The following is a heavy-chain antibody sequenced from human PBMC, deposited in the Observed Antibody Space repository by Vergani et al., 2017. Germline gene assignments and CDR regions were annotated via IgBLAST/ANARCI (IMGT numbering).Heavy chain of an antibody. V-gene: IGHV3-23*01. D-gene: IGHD4-11*01. CDR1: GFTFKNFA. CDR3: ARLAYSNSGEAFNYRPFDP. CDR2: ISGRGDDT. J-gene: IGHJ5*02. Sequence: EVRLSESGGGLVPPGGSLRLSCVASGFTFKNFAMAWVRQAPGQGLEWISTISGRGDDTYFADSVKGRFTVSRDNSKNSLFLQLNSLRTEDTGVYYCARLAYSNSGEAFNYRPFDPWGLGILVTVSA.